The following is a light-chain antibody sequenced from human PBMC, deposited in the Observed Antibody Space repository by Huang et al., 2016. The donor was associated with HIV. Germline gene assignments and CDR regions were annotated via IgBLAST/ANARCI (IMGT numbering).Light chain of an antibody. CDR2: GAS. CDR3: QQYDTSPWT. V-gene: IGKV3-20*01. Sequence: EIALTQSPGTLSFSPGERATLSCRASQSVTRSSFAWYQQQPGQPPRLLIDGASSRATGIPDRVSGSGSGTDFTLTISGLEPEDFAVYYCQQYDTSPWTFGQGTKVEIK. J-gene: IGKJ1*01. CDR1: QSVTRSS.